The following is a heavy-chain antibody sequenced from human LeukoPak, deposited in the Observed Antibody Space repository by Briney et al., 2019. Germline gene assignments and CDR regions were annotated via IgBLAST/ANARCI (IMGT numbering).Heavy chain of an antibody. Sequence: ASVKVSCKASGGTFSSYTISWVRQAPGQGLEWMGRIIPILGIANYAQKFQGRVTITADKSTSTAYMELSSLRSEDTAVYYCARDVPYRGGDCYSGYYYYYGMDVWGQGTTVTVSS. J-gene: IGHJ6*02. D-gene: IGHD2-21*02. V-gene: IGHV1-69*04. CDR2: IIPILGIA. CDR3: ARDVPYRGGDCYSGYYYYYGMDV. CDR1: GGTFSSYT.